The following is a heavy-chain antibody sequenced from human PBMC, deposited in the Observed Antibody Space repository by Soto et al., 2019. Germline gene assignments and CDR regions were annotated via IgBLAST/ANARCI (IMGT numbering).Heavy chain of an antibody. CDR3: ARVYGSGSIVDY. D-gene: IGHD3-10*01. CDR2: IYYSGST. Sequence: SDTLSLTWTVSGGAISRYYWCWFRQPPGKGLEWIGYIYYSGSTNYNPSLKSRVTISVDTSKNQFSLKLSSVTAADTAVYYCARVYGSGSIVDYWGQGTLVTVSS. CDR1: GGAISRYY. J-gene: IGHJ4*02. V-gene: IGHV4-59*01.